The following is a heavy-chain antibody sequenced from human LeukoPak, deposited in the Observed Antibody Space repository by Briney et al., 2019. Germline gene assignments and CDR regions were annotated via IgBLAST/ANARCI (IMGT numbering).Heavy chain of an antibody. D-gene: IGHD6-13*01. CDR1: GFTFSSYG. CDR3: ARDLSSSWSLDY. J-gene: IGHJ4*02. Sequence: AGRSLRLSCAASGFTFSSYGMHWVRQAPGKGLEWVAVISYDGSHECYEDSVKGRFTISRDSSKSTLYLQMNSLRAEDTAVYYCARDLSSSWSLDYWGQGTLVTVSS. V-gene: IGHV3-30*03. CDR2: ISYDGSHE.